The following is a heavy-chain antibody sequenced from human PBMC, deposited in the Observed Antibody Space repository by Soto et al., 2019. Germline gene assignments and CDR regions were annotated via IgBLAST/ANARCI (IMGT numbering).Heavy chain of an antibody. V-gene: IGHV3-23*01. CDR3: AKDVFSGGHGYWSPFGY. Sequence: EVQLLESGGGLVQPGGSLRLSCAASGFTFSGYAMSWVRQAPGKGLEWVSAISGSGGSTYYADSVKGRFTISRDNSKNPLYLQINSLRAEDTAVYYCAKDVFSGGHGYWSPFGYWGQGTLVTVSS. D-gene: IGHD2-15*01. CDR1: GFTFSGYA. CDR2: ISGSGGST. J-gene: IGHJ4*02.